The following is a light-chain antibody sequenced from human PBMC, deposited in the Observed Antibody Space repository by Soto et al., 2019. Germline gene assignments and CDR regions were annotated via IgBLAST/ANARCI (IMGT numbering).Light chain of an antibody. V-gene: IGKV3-15*01. CDR2: GAS. J-gene: IGKJ5*01. CDR1: QSVSSL. CDR3: NQYNIWSIT. Sequence: EVVLTQSPATVSVSPGERAILSCWASQSVSSLLAWYQQKPGQAPRLLIYGASTRATDIPVRFSGSGSGTEFTLTISSLQSEDFAFYYCNQYNIWSITSGQGTRLEIK.